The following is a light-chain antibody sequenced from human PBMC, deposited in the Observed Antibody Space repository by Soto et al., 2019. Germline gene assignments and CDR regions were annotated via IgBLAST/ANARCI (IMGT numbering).Light chain of an antibody. CDR3: QQRNSWPPTFT. CDR2: GAS. J-gene: IGKJ5*01. CDR1: QSVYNN. V-gene: IGKV3-15*01. Sequence: EIVMTQSPATLSVSPGERATLSCRASQSVYNNLAWYQQKPGQAPRLLIYGASTRATGIPARFSGSGSGTDFTLTISSLEPEDFAVYYCQQRNSWPPTFTFGQGTRLEIK.